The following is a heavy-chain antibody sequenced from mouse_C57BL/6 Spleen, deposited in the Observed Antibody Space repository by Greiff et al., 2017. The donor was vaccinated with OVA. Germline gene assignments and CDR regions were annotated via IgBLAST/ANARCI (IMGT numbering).Heavy chain of an antibody. J-gene: IGHJ4*01. D-gene: IGHD1-1*01. V-gene: IGHV1-50*01. CDR2: IDPSASYT. CDR3: ARYGSSLYAMDY. CDR1: GYTFTSYW. Sequence: QVQLQQPGAELVKPGASVKLSCKASGYTFTSYWMQWVKQRPGQGLEWIGEIDPSASYTNYNQKFKGKATLTVDPSSSTAYMQLSSLTSEDSAGYYCARYGSSLYAMDYWGQGTSVTVSS.